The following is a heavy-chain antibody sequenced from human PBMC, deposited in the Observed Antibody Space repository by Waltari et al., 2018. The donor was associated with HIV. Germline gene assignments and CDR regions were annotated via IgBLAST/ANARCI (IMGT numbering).Heavy chain of an antibody. CDR3: ARDRDFYSSSWYGY. V-gene: IGHV3-33*01. J-gene: IGHJ4*02. CDR2: IWYDGSNK. CDR1: GFTFSSYG. Sequence: QVQLVESGGGVVQPGRSLRLSCAASGFTFSSYGMHWVRQAPGKGLEWVAVIWYDGSNKYYADSVKGRFTISRDNSKNTLYLQMNSLRAEDTAVYYCARDRDFYSSSWYGYWGQGTLVTVSS. D-gene: IGHD6-13*01.